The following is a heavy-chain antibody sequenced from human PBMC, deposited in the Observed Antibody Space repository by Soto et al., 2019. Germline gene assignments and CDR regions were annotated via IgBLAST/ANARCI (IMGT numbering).Heavy chain of an antibody. Sequence: EVQLLESGGGLLQPGGSLRLSCAASGFTFSSYDMSWVRQAPGKGLEWVSAISGSGDSAYYADSVKGRFTISRDNSKNTLYVQMNSLRAEDTAIYYCAKEDDAWTNGYFDLWGQGTMVTVSS. CDR3: AKEDDAWTNGYFDL. D-gene: IGHD2-8*01. V-gene: IGHV3-23*01. J-gene: IGHJ3*01. CDR1: GFTFSSYD. CDR2: ISGSGDSA.